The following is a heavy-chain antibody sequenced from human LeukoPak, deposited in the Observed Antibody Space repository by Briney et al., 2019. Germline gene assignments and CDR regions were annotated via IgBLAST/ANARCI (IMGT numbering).Heavy chain of an antibody. CDR1: GGSISSYY. CDR2: IYYSGDT. D-gene: IGHD2-15*01. V-gene: IGHV4-59*01. J-gene: IGHJ4*02. Sequence: SETLPLTCTVSGGSISSYYWSWIRQPPGKGLEWIGYIYYSGDTNYNPSLQSRVTISVDTSKNQFSLKLTSVTAADTAVYFCARGSCSGSYYLDYCGQGALVTVSS. CDR3: ARGSCSGSYYLDY.